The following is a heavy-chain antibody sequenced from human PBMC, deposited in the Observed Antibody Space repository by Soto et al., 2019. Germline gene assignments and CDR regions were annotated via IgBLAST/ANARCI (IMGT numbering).Heavy chain of an antibody. V-gene: IGHV3-74*01. D-gene: IGHD1-20*01. CDR1: GFTFSNYW. J-gene: IGHJ4*02. Sequence: GGSLRLSCAASGFTFSNYWVHWVRQAPGKGLMWVSRINSDGTTINYADSVEGRFTISRDNAKNTLFLQMNSLRAEDTAVYYCAIRYIDYWGQGTPVTVSS. CDR3: AIRYIDY. CDR2: INSDGTTI.